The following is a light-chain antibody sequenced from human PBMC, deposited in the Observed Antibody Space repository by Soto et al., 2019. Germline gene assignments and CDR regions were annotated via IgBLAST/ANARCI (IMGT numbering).Light chain of an antibody. CDR1: QGLVYSDGNIY. CDR2: KVS. Sequence: DVVMSQSPLSLPVTLGQPASISCRSSQGLVYSDGNIYLNWYLQRPGQSQRRLIYKVSNRDSVVPDRFSGSGSGTDFTLKISRVEAEDVGVYYCIQATHVPPNTFGQGTKLEIK. V-gene: IGKV2-30*01. J-gene: IGKJ2*01. CDR3: IQATHVPPNT.